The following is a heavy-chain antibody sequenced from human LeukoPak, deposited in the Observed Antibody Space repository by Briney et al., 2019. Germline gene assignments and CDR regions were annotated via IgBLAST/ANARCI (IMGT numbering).Heavy chain of an antibody. Sequence: PSETLSLTCTVSGGSISSYYWSWIRQPPGKGLEWIGCIYYSGSTDYNPSLKSRVTISVDTSKNQFSLKLSSVTAADTAVYYCARRFDYWGQGTLVTVSS. CDR2: IYYSGST. CDR3: ARRFDY. J-gene: IGHJ4*02. V-gene: IGHV4-59*08. CDR1: GGSISSYY.